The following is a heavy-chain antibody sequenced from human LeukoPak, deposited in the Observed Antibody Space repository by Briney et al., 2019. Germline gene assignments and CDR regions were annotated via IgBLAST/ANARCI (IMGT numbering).Heavy chain of an antibody. V-gene: IGHV1-18*01. CDR3: ARGDYGGGIDY. CDR2: ISSYNGDT. D-gene: IGHD4-23*01. J-gene: IGHJ4*02. Sequence: ASVKVSCKASGYTFTSYGITWVRQAPGQGLEWMGWISSYNGDTKYAQKVQGRVTVTTDTSTSTAYMELRSLSLDDTAVYYCARGDYGGGIDYWGQGTLVTVSS. CDR1: GYTFTSYG.